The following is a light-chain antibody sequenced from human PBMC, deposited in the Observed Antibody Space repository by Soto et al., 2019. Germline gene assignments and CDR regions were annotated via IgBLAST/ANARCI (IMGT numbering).Light chain of an antibody. CDR3: SSYAGSSNLGV. Sequence: SVRTQPPSASGSPGQSVTISCTGTSSDVGSYNYASRYQQHPGRAPRLMIYEVSKRPSGVPDRFSGSKSGNTASLTVSGLQPEDEADYYCSSYAGSSNLGVFGGGTKVTVL. V-gene: IGLV2-8*01. CDR1: SSDVGSYNY. CDR2: EVS. J-gene: IGLJ2*01.